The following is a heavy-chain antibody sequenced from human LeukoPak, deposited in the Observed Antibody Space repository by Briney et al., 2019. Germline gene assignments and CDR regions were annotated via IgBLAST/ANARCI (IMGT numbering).Heavy chain of an antibody. CDR1: GFTVSSND. J-gene: IGHJ4*02. D-gene: IGHD4-17*01. CDR3: ARVVDHDYGDYYLDY. V-gene: IGHV3-53*01. Sequence: PGGSLRLSCAASGFTVSSNDMSWVRQAPGKGLECISVIYSGGSTDYADSVKGRLTIPRDNSKNTLYLQMNSLRAEDTAVYYCARVVDHDYGDYYLDYWGQGTLVTVSS. CDR2: IYSGGST.